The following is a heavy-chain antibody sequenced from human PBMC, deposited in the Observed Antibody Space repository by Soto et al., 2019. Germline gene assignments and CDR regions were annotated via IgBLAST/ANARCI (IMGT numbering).Heavy chain of an antibody. CDR2: ISYDGSNK. V-gene: IGHV3-30*18. CDR1: GFTFSSYG. Sequence: GGSLRLSCAASGFTFSSYGMRWVRQAPGKGLEWVAVISYDGSNKYYADSVKGRFTISRDNSKNTLYLQMNSLRAEDTAVYYCANPDYSYDWFDPWGQGTLVTVSS. J-gene: IGHJ5*02. CDR3: ANPDYSYDWFDP. D-gene: IGHD5-18*01.